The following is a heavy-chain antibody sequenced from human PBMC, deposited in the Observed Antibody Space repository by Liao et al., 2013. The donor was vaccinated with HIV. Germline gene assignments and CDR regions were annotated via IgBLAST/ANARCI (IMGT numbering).Heavy chain of an antibody. V-gene: IGHV4-30-4*08. CDR1: GGSTSSGDYY. Sequence: QVQLQESGPGLMKPSQTLSLTCSVSGGSTSSGDYYWSWIRQPPGKGLEWIGYIFYSGSTHYNPSLKSRVTISVDPSKNQFSLKLSSVTAADTAVYYCARVGMTTITGYYYYIDVWGKGTTVTVSS. CDR3: ARVGMTTITGYYYYIDV. J-gene: IGHJ6*03. D-gene: IGHD2-21*02. CDR2: IFYSGST.